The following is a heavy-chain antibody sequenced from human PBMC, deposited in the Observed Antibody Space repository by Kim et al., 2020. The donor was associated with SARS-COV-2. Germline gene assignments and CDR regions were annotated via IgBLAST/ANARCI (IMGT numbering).Heavy chain of an antibody. D-gene: IGHD3-9*01. Sequence: NPSLDSPVTISVDTSKNKFTLKRSSVTAADTAVYYCARRGVLRYFDWFDYWGQGTLVTVSS. V-gene: IGHV4-39*01. J-gene: IGHJ4*02. CDR3: ARRGVLRYFDWFDY.